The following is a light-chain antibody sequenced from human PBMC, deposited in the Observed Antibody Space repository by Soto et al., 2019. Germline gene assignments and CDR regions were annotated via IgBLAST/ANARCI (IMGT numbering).Light chain of an antibody. CDR1: YSNGGSNV. CDR2: SND. CDR3: AAWDDSLIAVL. J-gene: IGLJ3*02. V-gene: IGLV1-44*01. Sequence: QSVLTQPPSASGTPGQRVTISCSGTYSNGGSNVVNWYQQVPGAAPKLVIYSNDRRPSGVPDRFFGSKSGASASLAISGLQTEDEADYYCAAWDDSLIAVLFGGGTKLTVL.